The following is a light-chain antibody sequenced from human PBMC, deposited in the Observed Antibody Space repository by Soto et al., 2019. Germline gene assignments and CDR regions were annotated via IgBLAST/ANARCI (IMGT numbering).Light chain of an antibody. J-gene: IGKJ3*01. CDR2: GAS. Sequence: EIVLTPSPATLSLSPGERATLSCRASQSVSSSYLVWYQQKPGQAPRLLIYGASSRATGIPDRFSGSGSGTDFTLTISRLEPEDFAVYYCQHYGNTPPSVTFGPGTKVDIK. CDR3: QHYGNTPPSVT. V-gene: IGKV3-20*01. CDR1: QSVSSSY.